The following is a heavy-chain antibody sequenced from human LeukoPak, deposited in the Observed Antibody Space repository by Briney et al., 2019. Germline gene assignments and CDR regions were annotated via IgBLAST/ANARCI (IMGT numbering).Heavy chain of an antibody. J-gene: IGHJ4*02. CDR1: GFTFSSYS. V-gene: IGHV3-21*04. CDR2: ISRSSSCI. Sequence: GGSLRLSCAASGFTFSSYSMNWVRQAPGKGLEWVSSISRSSSCIYYADSVKGRFTISRDNSKNTLYLQMNSLRADDPAVYYCDMKDGVLGYFDWPPHLVYWGQGTLVTVS. D-gene: IGHD3-9*01. CDR3: DMKDGVLGYFDWPPHLVY.